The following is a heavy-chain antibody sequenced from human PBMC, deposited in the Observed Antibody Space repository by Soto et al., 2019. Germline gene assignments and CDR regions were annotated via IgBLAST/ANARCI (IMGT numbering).Heavy chain of an antibody. CDR2: INVANGNA. CDR1: GYTFRRYA. D-gene: IGHD1-1*01. Sequence: QVKLVQSGAEVKKPGASVRVSCKTSGYTFRRYAMHWVRQAPGQTLEWMGWINVANGNAKCAQHFEDRLTITRDTSTTTVYMELTSLTSADTAIYFCAREGQELAGDHWGQGTMVTVSS. V-gene: IGHV1-3*01. J-gene: IGHJ4*02. CDR3: AREGQELAGDH.